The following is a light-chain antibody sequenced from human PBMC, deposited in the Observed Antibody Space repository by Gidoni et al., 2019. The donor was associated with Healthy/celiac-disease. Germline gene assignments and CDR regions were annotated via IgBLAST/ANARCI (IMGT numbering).Light chain of an antibody. CDR3: MQGTHWPLT. CDR2: KVS. V-gene: IGKV2-30*01. Sequence: DVVMTQSPLSLPVTLGQPASISCRSSQSLVYSDGNTYLNWFQQRPDQSPRRLIYKVSNRDSGVPDRFSGSGSGTDFTLKISRVEAEDVGVYYCMQGTHWPLTFXGXTKVEIK. CDR1: QSLVYSDGNTY. J-gene: IGKJ4*01.